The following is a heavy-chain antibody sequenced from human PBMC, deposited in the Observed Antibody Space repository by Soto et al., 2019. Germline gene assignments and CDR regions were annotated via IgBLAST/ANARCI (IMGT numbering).Heavy chain of an antibody. CDR1: GFTFDDYA. D-gene: IGHD2-2*01. V-gene: IGHV3-9*01. CDR2: ISWNSGNI. J-gene: IGHJ4*02. CDR3: AKDYAELAAFFDY. Sequence: GGSLRLSCAASGFTFDDYAMHWVRQAPGKGLEWVSGISWNSGNIGYADSVKGRFTISRDNAKNSLYLQMNSLRAEDTALYYFAKDYAELAAFFDYWGQGTLVTVSS.